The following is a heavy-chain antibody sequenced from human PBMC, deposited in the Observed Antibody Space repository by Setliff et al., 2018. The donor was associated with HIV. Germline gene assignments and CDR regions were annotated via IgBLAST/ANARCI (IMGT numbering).Heavy chain of an antibody. V-gene: IGHV3-74*03. CDR2: INTDGSSA. CDR1: GFTFSNSW. D-gene: IGHD1-26*01. Sequence: PGGSLRLSSAASGFTFSNSWMHWVRQAPGKGLVWVSRINTDGSSATYADSVKGRFTISRDNSKDTLYLQMNSLRAEDTAVYYCARGSYYEAGYWGQGTLVTVSS. CDR3: ARGSYYEAGY. J-gene: IGHJ4*02.